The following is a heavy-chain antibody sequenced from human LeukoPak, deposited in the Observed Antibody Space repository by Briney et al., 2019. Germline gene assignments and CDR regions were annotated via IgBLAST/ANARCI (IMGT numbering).Heavy chain of an antibody. CDR2: IKEDGSEK. Sequence: GGSLRLSCAASGFTFSSYWMSWVRQAPGKGLEWVANIKEDGSEKYYVDSVKGRFTISRDNAENSVYLQMNSLRAEDTALYYSARGAFDIWGQGTMVTVSS. V-gene: IGHV3-7*01. CDR3: ARGAFDI. CDR1: GFTFSSYW. J-gene: IGHJ3*02.